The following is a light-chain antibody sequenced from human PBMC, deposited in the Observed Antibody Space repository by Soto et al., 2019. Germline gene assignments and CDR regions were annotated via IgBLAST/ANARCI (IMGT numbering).Light chain of an antibody. J-gene: IGKJ1*01. CDR3: QQYFASSWT. V-gene: IGKV3-20*01. CDR2: ATS. Sequence: EIVLTQSPGTLSSSPGERATLSCRASQSIDNRYFVWYQHKPGQAPRLLIYATSSRATGIPDRFGGSGSGTDFTLTINRLEPEDFAVYYCQQYFASSWTFGQGTKVEIK. CDR1: QSIDNRY.